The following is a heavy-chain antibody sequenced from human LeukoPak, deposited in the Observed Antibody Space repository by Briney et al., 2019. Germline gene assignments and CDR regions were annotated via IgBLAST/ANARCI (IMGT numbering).Heavy chain of an antibody. CDR3: ARGDYYGSGSRLDY. D-gene: IGHD3-10*01. Sequence: SETLSLTCAVYGGSFSSYDLSWIRQPPGKGLEWIGDINDSGSTKYNPSLKSRVTISEDTTTNQFSLRRRSVTAADTAVYSCARGDYYGSGSRLDYWGPGTLVTVSS. V-gene: IGHV4-34*01. CDR2: INDSGST. CDR1: GGSFSSYD. J-gene: IGHJ4*02.